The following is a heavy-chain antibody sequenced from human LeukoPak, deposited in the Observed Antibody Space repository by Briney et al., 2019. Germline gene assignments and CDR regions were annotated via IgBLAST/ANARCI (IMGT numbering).Heavy chain of an antibody. CDR1: GYTHTLYY. CDR2: INPNSGDT. Sequence: GASVKVSCKASGYTHTLYYNQCETQAPGQGLEWMGWINPNSGDTNYAQKFQGRVTMTRDTSISTAYMDLSRLTSDDTAIYYCARDWRGSYFPDYWGQGTLVTVSS. D-gene: IGHD1-26*01. CDR3: ARDWRGSYFPDY. V-gene: IGHV1-2*02. J-gene: IGHJ4*02.